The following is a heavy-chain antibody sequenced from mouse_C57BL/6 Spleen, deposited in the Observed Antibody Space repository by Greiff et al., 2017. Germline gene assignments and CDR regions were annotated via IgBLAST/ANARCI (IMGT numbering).Heavy chain of an antibody. V-gene: IGHV5-17*01. CDR2: ISSGSSTI. Sequence: EVQVVESGGGLVKPGGSLKLSCAASGFTFSDYGMHWVRQAPGKGLEWVAYISSGSSTIYYADKVKGRFTISRDNAKNTLFLQMTSLRSENTAMYYCAKGEYFYAMDYWGQGTSVTVSS. CDR3: AKGEYFYAMDY. J-gene: IGHJ4*01. CDR1: GFTFSDYG. D-gene: IGHD2-13*01.